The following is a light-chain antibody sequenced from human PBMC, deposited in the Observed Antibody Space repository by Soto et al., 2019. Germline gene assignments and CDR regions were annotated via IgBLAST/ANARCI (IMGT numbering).Light chain of an antibody. CDR2: VAS. CDR3: QQYGSSP. J-gene: IGKJ5*01. Sequence: EIVLTQSPGTLSWSPGERATLSCRASQSVSSSYLAWYQQKPRQAPRLLIYVASSRATGIPERFSGSGSETDFTLTTGSLETEDFAVYYCQQYGSSPFGQGTRLE. CDR1: QSVSSSY. V-gene: IGKV3-20*01.